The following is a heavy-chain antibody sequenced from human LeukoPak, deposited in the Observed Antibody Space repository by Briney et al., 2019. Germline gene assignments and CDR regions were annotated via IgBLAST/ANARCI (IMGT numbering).Heavy chain of an antibody. CDR1: GFTFSSYG. V-gene: IGHV3-30*18. CDR2: ISYHRSNK. J-gene: IGHJ4*02. Sequence: TGGSLILSCAASGFTFSSYGMHWVRQAPGKGLEGVAVISYHRSNKSYAASVKGRFPISRDNSKNTLYLQMNSLRAEDTAVYYCAKDSGSYYLDYWGQGTLVTVSS. D-gene: IGHD1-26*01. CDR3: AKDSGSYYLDY.